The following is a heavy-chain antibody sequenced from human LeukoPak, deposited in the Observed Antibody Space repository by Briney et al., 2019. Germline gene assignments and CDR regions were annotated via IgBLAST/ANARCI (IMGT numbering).Heavy chain of an antibody. CDR2: ISAYNGNT. V-gene: IGHV1-18*01. J-gene: IGHJ3*01. D-gene: IGHD5-18*01. CDR1: GYTVITYG. CDR3: AKVRERGYSSKPFDL. Sequence: ASVKVSCKASGYTVITYGISWVRQAPGQGLEWMGWISAYNGNTNYARQFQGRVTMTTDTSTSTAYMELRSLRSDDTAVYYCAKVRERGYSSKPFDLWGQGTMVTVSS.